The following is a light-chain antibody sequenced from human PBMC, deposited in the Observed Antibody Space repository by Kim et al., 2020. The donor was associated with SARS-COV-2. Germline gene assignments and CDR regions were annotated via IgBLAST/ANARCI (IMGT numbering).Light chain of an antibody. V-gene: IGLV2-11*01. CDR2: DVS. J-gene: IGLJ3*02. CDR1: SSDVGGYNY. Sequence: LTQPRSVSGSPGQSVTISCTGTSSDVGGYNYVSWYQQHPGKAPKLMIYDVSKRPSGVPDRFSGSKSGNTASLTISGLQAEDEADYYCCSYAGSYTFLWVFGGGTQLTVL. CDR3: CSYAGSYTFLWV.